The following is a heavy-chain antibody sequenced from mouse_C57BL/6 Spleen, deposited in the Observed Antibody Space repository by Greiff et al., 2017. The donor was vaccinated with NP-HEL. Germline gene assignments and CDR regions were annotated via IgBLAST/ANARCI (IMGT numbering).Heavy chain of an antibody. J-gene: IGHJ4*01. CDR3: ARQGAYAMDY. CDR1: GFTFSDYG. Sequence: EVKLMESGGGLVKPGGSLKLSCAASGFTFSDYGMHWVRQAPEKGLEWVAYISSGSSTIYYADTVKGRFTISRDNAKNTLFLQMTSLRSEDTAMYYCARQGAYAMDYWGQGTSVTVSS. V-gene: IGHV5-17*01. CDR2: ISSGSSTI.